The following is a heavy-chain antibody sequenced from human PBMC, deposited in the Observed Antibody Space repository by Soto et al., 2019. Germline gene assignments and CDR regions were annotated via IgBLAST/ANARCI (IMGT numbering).Heavy chain of an antibody. D-gene: IGHD3-22*01. CDR1: GGSLSRGGYY. J-gene: IGHJ4*01. V-gene: IGHV4-31*03. CDR3: ARGGYYYEESGQNAYDY. CDR2: IYYGGST. Sequence: SETLSLTCPVSGGSLSRGGYYWGWIRQHPGKGLEWIGYIYYGGSTYYNPSLKSRATISGDTSKNQFSLKLSSVTAADTAVYYCARGGYYYEESGQNAYDYGGQGILVTGS.